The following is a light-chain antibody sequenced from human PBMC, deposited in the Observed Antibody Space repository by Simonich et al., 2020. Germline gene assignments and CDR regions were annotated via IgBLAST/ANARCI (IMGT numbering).Light chain of an antibody. J-gene: IGKJ2*01. Sequence: DIVMTQSPDSLAVSLCERATINCKSSQCFLYSTKNKNYLAWYQQKPGQPPKLLIYWASTRASGVPDRFSVSGSGTDFTLTISSLQAEDVAVYYCQQYYSTPYTFGQWTKLEIK. CDR3: QQYYSTPYT. V-gene: IGKV4-1*01. CDR1: QCFLYSTKNKNY. CDR2: WAS.